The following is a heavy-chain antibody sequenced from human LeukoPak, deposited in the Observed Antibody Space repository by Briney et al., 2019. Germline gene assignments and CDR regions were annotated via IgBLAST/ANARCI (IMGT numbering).Heavy chain of an antibody. CDR2: ISGSGGST. CDR1: GFTFSSYA. J-gene: IGHJ1*01. V-gene: IGHV3-23*01. D-gene: IGHD3-22*01. Sequence: GGSLRLSCAASGFTFSSYAMSWVRQAPGKGLEWVSAISGSGGSTYYADSVKGRFTISRDNSKNTLYLQMNSLRAEDTAVYYCATHYYYDSSGYYFGYFQHWGQGTLVTVSS. CDR3: ATHYYYDSSGYYFGYFQH.